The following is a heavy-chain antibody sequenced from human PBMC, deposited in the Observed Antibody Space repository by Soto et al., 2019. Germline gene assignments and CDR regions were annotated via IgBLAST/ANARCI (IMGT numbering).Heavy chain of an antibody. CDR1: GYTFTNYV. V-gene: IGHV1-18*01. CDR3: ARGVGSGSYYNQYNWFDP. D-gene: IGHD3-10*01. J-gene: IGHJ5*02. Sequence: ASVKVSCKASGYTFTNYVISWVRQAPGQGLEWMGWISAYNGNTKYAQKHQGRVTMTTDTSTSTAYMELRSLRSDDTAVFYCARGVGSGSYYNQYNWFDPWGQGTLVTVSS. CDR2: ISAYNGNT.